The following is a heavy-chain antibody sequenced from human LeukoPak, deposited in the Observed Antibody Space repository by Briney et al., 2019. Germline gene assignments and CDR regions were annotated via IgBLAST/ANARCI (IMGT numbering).Heavy chain of an antibody. CDR2: IWYDGSNK. V-gene: IGHV3-33*01. D-gene: IGHD2-2*01. CDR1: GFTFSSYG. J-gene: IGHJ4*02. Sequence: GGSLRLSCAASGFTFSSYGMHWVRQAPGKGLEWVAVIWYDGSNKYYADSVKGRFTISRVNPKNTLYLQMNSLRAEDTAVYYCARESEPDIVVVPAALDLDYWGQGTLVTVSS. CDR3: ARESEPDIVVVPAALDLDY.